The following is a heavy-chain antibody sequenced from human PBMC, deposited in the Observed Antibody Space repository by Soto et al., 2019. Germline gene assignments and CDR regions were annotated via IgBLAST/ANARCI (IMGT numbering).Heavy chain of an antibody. Sequence: QITLNESGPTQVKPRQTLTLTCTFSGFSLTTSGVGVGWIRQSPGKAPEWLALIYWDDDKRYSPSLKSRVTITKDTSKLQVVLTMADLDPADPATYYCAHRVLRTVFGLVTTTAIYFDFWGQGTPVAVSS. CDR2: IYWDDDK. CDR1: GFSLTTSGVG. CDR3: AHRVLRTVFGLVTTTAIYFDF. D-gene: IGHD3-3*01. V-gene: IGHV2-5*02. J-gene: IGHJ4*02.